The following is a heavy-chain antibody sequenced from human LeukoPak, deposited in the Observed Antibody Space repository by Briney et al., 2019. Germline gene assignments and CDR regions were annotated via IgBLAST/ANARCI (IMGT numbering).Heavy chain of an antibody. CDR3: AIHSYDSSGYYVGSDY. CDR2: MNPNSGNT. J-gene: IGHJ4*02. V-gene: IGHV1-8*01. Sequence: ASVKVSCKASGYTFTSYDINWVRQATGQGLKWIGWMNPNSGNTGYAQKFQGRVTMTRNTSISTAYMELSSLRSEDTAVYYCAIHSYDSSGYYVGSDYWGQGTLVTVSS. CDR1: GYTFTSYD. D-gene: IGHD3-22*01.